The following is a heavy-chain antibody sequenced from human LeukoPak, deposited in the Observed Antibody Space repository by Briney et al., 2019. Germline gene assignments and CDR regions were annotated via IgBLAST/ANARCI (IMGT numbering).Heavy chain of an antibody. D-gene: IGHD1-20*01. CDR3: ARRRHNFDLHDV. V-gene: IGHV4-39*01. Sequence: SETLSLTCTVSGDFIISNIYWWDWVRLPPGKRLEWIGATFYIGRTFYSPSLKSRVTISVDTSKNEFSLDLSSATAADTAVYYCARRRHNFDLHDVWGQGTRVTVSS. CDR1: GDFIISNIYW. J-gene: IGHJ3*01. CDR2: TFYIGRT.